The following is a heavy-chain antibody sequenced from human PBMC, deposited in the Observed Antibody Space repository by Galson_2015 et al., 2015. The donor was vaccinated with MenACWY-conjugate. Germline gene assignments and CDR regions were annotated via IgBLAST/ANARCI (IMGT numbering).Heavy chain of an antibody. D-gene: IGHD3-3*02. CDR1: GYSFSSFW. J-gene: IGHJ4*02. CDR3: ARHLSGTISPSHY. V-gene: IGHV5-51*01. CDR2: IYPGDSDT. Sequence: QSGAEVKKPGESLTMSCKASGYSFSSFWIGWVRQMPGKGLEWMGIIYPGDSDTRYSPSFQGQVTISADTSISTVYLQWTRLQASDTAIYYCARHLSGTISPSHYWGQGTLVTVSS.